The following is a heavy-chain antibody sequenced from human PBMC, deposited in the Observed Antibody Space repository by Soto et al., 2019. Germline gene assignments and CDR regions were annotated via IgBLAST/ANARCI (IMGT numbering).Heavy chain of an antibody. CDR3: AKEYYEYVWGSSIKEFDY. CDR1: GFTFSSYA. CDR2: ISYDGSNK. V-gene: IGHV3-30-3*01. Sequence: QVQLVESGGGVVQPGRSLRLSCAASGFTFSSYAMHWVRQAPGKGLEWVAVISYDGSNKYYADSVKGRFTISRDNSKNTLYLQMNSLRAEDTAVYYCAKEYYEYVWGSSIKEFDYWGQGTLVTVSS. J-gene: IGHJ4*02. D-gene: IGHD3-16*01.